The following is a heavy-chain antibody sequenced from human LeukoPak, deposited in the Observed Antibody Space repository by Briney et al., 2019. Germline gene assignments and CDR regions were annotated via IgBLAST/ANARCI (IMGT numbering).Heavy chain of an antibody. CDR3: AREGHGDYVVDY. Sequence: GALVKVSCKASGYTFTSYYMHWVRQAPGQGLEWMGIINPSGGSTSYAQKFQGRVTMTRDTSTSTVYMELSSLRSEDTAVYYCAREGHGDYVVDYWGQGTLVTVSS. D-gene: IGHD4-17*01. J-gene: IGHJ4*02. V-gene: IGHV1-46*01. CDR2: INPSGGST. CDR1: GYTFTSYY.